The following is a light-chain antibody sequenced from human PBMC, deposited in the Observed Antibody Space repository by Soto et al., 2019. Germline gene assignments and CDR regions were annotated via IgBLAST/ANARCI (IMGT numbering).Light chain of an antibody. V-gene: IGKV3-20*01. CDR2: GAS. J-gene: IGKJ1*01. CDR3: QQYDSSPRT. CDR1: QSVSSSY. Sequence: EIVLTQFPGTLSLSPGERATLSCRASQSVSSSYLAWYQQKRGQAPRLLIYGASSRATGIPDRFSGSGSGTDFTLTITRLEPEDFAVYFCQQYDSSPRTFGQGTKVDIK.